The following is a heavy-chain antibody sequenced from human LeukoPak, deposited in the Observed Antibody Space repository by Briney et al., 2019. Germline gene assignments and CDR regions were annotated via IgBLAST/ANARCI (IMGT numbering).Heavy chain of an antibody. CDR1: GFTFSSYW. D-gene: IGHD3-16*01. CDR3: VRGAYYFYGMDV. Sequence: PGGSLRLSCAASGFTFSSYWMHWVRHAPGKGLVWVAQINGDGSDTNYADSMKGRFTISRGNAKNTLYLHINSLRAEDTAVFYCVRGAYYFYGMDVWGQGTTVTASS. V-gene: IGHV3-74*01. J-gene: IGHJ6*02. CDR2: INGDGSDT.